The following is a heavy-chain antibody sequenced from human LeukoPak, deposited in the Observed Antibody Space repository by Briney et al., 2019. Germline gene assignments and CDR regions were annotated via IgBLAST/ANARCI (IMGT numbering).Heavy chain of an antibody. Sequence: GRSLRLSCAASGFTFSSYGMHWVRQAPGKGLEWVAVIWYDGSNKYYADSVKGRFTISRDNSKNTLYLQMNSLRAEDTAVYYCAKDRDFGVVVPAAVFWGQGTLVTVSS. CDR2: IWYDGSNK. CDR1: GFTFSSYG. CDR3: AKDRDFGVVVPAAVF. J-gene: IGHJ4*02. D-gene: IGHD2-2*01. V-gene: IGHV3-33*06.